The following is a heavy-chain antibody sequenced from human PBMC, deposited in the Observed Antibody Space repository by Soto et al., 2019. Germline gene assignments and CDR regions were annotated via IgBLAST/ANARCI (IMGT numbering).Heavy chain of an antibody. J-gene: IGHJ4*02. D-gene: IGHD5-18*01. CDR2: IYYSGST. Sequence: SETLSLTCTVSGGSISSGGYYWSWIRQHPGKGLEWIGYIYYSGSTYYNPSLKSRVTISVDMSKNQFSLKLSSVTAADTAVYYCARRAMVTQVFDYWGQGTLVTVSS. CDR3: ARRAMVTQVFDY. V-gene: IGHV4-31*03. CDR1: GGSISSGGYY.